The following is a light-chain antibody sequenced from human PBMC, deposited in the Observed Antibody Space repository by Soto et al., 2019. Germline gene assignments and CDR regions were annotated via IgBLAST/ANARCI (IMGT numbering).Light chain of an antibody. V-gene: IGLV2-14*01. CDR2: EVS. Sequence: QSALTQPASVSGSPGQSITMSCTGSSSDIGTYNFVSWYQQHADKAPRLIRYEVSNRPSGVSSRFSGSKSGNSASLTISGLQPEDEAHYFCSSYAATSSLVFGGGTKLTVL. CDR3: SSYAATSSLV. CDR1: SSDIGTYNF. J-gene: IGLJ3*02.